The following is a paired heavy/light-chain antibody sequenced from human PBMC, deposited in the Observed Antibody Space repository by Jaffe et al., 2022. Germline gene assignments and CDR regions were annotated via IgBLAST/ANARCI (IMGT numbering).Light chain of an antibody. V-gene: IGLV3-19*01. CDR1: SLRSYY. J-gene: IGLJ3*02. CDR3: NSRDSSGNLNWV. CDR2: GKN. Sequence: SSELTQDPAVSVALGQTVRITCQGDSLRSYYASWYQQKPGQAPVLVIYGKNNRPSGIPDRFSGSSSGNTASLTITGAQAEDEADYYCNSRDSSGNLNWVFGGGTKLTVL.
Heavy chain of an antibody. V-gene: IGHV7-4-1*02. CDR2: INTNTGNP. J-gene: IGHJ6*03. CDR1: GYTFTSYA. D-gene: IGHD2-15*01. Sequence: QVQLVQSGSELKKPGASVKVSCKASGYTFTSYAMNWVRQAPGQGLEWMGWINTNTGNPTYAQGFTGRFVFSLDTSVSTAYLQISSLKAEDTAVYYCARGRVALSYCSGGSCSKDDYYYMDVWGKGTTVTVSS. CDR3: ARGRVALSYCSGGSCSKDDYYYMDV.